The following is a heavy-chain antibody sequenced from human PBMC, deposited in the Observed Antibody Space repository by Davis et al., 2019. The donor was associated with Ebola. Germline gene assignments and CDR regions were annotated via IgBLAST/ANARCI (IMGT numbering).Heavy chain of an antibody. J-gene: IGHJ6*02. CDR2: IYYSGST. CDR1: GGSISSSSYY. Sequence: MPSETLSLTCTVSGGSISSSSYYWGWIRQPPGKGLEWIGSIYYSGSTYYNPSLKSRVTISVDTSKNQFSLKLSSVTAADTAVYYCARLAYSGGSCYRCMYYYYYYGMDVWGQGTTVTVSS. CDR3: ARLAYSGGSCYRCMYYYYYYGMDV. D-gene: IGHD2-15*01. V-gene: IGHV4-39*01.